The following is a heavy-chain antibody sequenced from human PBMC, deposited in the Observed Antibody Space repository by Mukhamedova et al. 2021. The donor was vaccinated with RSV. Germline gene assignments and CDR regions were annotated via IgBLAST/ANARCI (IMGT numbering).Heavy chain of an antibody. CDR3: ARGGYQVAENDAFDI. CDR2: A. V-gene: IGHV1-69*01. D-gene: IGHD2-2*01. Sequence: ANYAQKFQGRVTITADESTSTAYMELSSLRSEDTAVYYCARGGYQVAENDAFDIWGQGTMVTVSS. J-gene: IGHJ3*02.